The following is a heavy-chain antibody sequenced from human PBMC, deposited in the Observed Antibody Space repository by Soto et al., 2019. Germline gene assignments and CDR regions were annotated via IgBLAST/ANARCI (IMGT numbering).Heavy chain of an antibody. CDR2: IYDSESA. V-gene: IGHV4-34*09. D-gene: IGHD6-6*01. CDR3: ARASSSSSAADY. CDR1: GGSFSGYY. Sequence: TCAVYGGSFSGYYWSWIRQPPGKGLEWIGYIYDSESAYYNPSLKSRVTISMDTSKNHFAMRLSSVTGADTAVYYCARASSSSSAADYWGQGTLVTVSS. J-gene: IGHJ4*02.